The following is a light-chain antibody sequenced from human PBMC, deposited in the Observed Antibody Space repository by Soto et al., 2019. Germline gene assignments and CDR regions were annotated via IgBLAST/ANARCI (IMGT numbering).Light chain of an antibody. CDR3: GTWDNSVSAGGV. J-gene: IGLJ1*01. V-gene: IGLV1-51*02. Sequence: QSVLTQPPSVSAAPGQKVTISCSGSTSSFASSYVSWYQQIPGAAPKLLIFENDKRPSGIPDRFSGSKSGTSATLGITGLQTGDEADYYCGTWDNSVSAGGVFGSGTKVTVL. CDR2: END. CDR1: TSSFASSY.